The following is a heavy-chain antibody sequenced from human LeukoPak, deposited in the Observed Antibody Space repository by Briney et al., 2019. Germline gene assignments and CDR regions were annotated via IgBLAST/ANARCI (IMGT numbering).Heavy chain of an antibody. CDR1: GFTFSSYG. CDR2: IKQDGSEK. D-gene: IGHD2-8*01. V-gene: IGHV3-7*01. J-gene: IGHJ4*02. CDR3: AREGVLMVYAMVDY. Sequence: GGSLRLSCTASGFTFSSYGMHWVRQAPGKGLEWVANIKQDGSEKYYVDSVKGRFTISRDNAKNSLYLQMNSLRAEDTAVYYCAREGVLMVYAMVDYWGQGTLVTVSS.